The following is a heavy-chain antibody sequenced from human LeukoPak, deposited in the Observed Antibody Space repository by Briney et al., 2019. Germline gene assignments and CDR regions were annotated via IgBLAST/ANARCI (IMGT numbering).Heavy chain of an antibody. D-gene: IGHD6-13*01. J-gene: IGHJ4*02. CDR2: IYPGDSET. CDR1: GYNFLGYW. V-gene: IGHV5-51*01. CDR3: ARESTAAPFDY. Sequence: GDSLKISCKGSGYNFLGYWIGWVRQMPGKGLEWMGIIYPGDSETRYSPSFQGQVTHSVDKSINTAYLQWSSLKASETAMFYCARESTAAPFDYWGQGTLVPVS.